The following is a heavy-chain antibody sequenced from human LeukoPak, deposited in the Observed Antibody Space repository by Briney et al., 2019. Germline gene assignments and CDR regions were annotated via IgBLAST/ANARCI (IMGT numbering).Heavy chain of an antibody. CDR1: GYSFTGYY. V-gene: IGHV1-2*02. Sequence: ASVKVSCKASGYSFTGYYMHWVRQAPGQGLEWMGWINPNSGGTNYAQKFRGRVTMTRDTSISTAYMELSRLRSDDTAVYYCATDPAYEASLSWGQGTLVTVSS. CDR3: ATDPAYEASLS. CDR2: INPNSGGT. D-gene: IGHD3-16*01. J-gene: IGHJ5*02.